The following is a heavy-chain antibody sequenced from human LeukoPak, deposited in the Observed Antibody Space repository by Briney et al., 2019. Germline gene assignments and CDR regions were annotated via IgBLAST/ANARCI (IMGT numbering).Heavy chain of an antibody. V-gene: IGHV3-21*01. CDR2: ISSSSSYM. J-gene: IGHJ6*03. Sequence: GGSLRLSCTTSGFTFSTYGMSWVRQAPGKGLEWVSSISSSSSYMYYADSVKGRFTISRDNAKNSLYLQMNSLRAEDTAVYYCARVHYDILTGWGYYYYMDVWGKGTTVTVSS. CDR3: ARVHYDILTGWGYYYYMDV. CDR1: GFTFSTYG. D-gene: IGHD3-9*01.